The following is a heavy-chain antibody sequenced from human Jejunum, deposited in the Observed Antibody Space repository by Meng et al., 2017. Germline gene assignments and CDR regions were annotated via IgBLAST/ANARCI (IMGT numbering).Heavy chain of an antibody. Sequence: GESLKISCVASGFTFSSYWMHWVRQAPGKGLVWVSRTHGDGIRTNYADSVKGRFTISRDNDKNTLNLQMNSLRAEDTAVYYCVRAQYDYWSGYSTYLDYWGQGTLVTVSS. D-gene: IGHD3-3*01. CDR2: THGDGIRT. CDR3: VRAQYDYWSGYSTYLDY. V-gene: IGHV3-74*01. J-gene: IGHJ4*02. CDR1: GFTFSSYW.